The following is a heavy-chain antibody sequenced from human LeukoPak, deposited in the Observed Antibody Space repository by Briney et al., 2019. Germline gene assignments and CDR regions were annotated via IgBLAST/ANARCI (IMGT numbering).Heavy chain of an antibody. CDR2: IYYSGST. CDR3: ARDRNRREGFDP. V-gene: IGHV4-39*07. J-gene: IGHJ5*02. D-gene: IGHD1-26*01. Sequence: PSGTLSLTCAVSGGSISSSSYYWGWIRQPPGKGLEWIGSIYYSGSTYYNPSLKSRVTISVDTSKNQFSLKLSSVTAADTAVYYCARDRNRREGFDPWGQGTLVTVSS. CDR1: GGSISSSSYY.